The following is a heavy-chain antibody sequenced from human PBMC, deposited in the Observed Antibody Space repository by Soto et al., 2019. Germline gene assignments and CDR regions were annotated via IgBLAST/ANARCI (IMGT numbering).Heavy chain of an antibody. D-gene: IGHD3-3*01. J-gene: IGHJ5*02. CDR2: ISGSGGST. V-gene: IGHV3-23*01. CDR1: GFTFSSYA. CDR3: AKEGLTYYDFWSGYYSGWIDP. Sequence: GGSLRLSCAASGFTFSSYAMSWVRQAPGKGLEWVSAISGSGGSTYYADSVKGRFTISRDNSKNTLYLQMNSLRAEDTAVYYCAKEGLTYYDFWSGYYSGWIDPWGQGILVTVSS.